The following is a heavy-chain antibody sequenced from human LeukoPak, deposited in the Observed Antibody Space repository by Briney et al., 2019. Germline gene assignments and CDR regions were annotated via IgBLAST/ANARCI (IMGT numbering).Heavy chain of an antibody. CDR1: GFTFSSYS. V-gene: IGHV3-21*01. D-gene: IGHD3-10*01. CDR3: ARVHHYGSGTPDLYWYFDL. Sequence: GGSLRLSCAASGFTFSSYSMNWVRQAPGKGLEWVSSISSSSSYIYYADSVKGRFTISRDNAKNSLYLQMNSLRAEDTAVYYCARVHHYGSGTPDLYWYFDLWGRGTLVTVSS. CDR2: ISSSSSYI. J-gene: IGHJ2*01.